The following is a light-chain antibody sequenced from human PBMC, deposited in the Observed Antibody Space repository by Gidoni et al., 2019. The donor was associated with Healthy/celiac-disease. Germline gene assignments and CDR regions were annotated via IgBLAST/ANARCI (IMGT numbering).Light chain of an antibody. CDR3: HQYGSSIT. Sequence: SPGERATLSCRASQSGSSSYLAWYQQRPGQAPRLLIYGASSMDTGIPDRLSGSGSGTAFTLTISRLEPEDFDVYYCHQYGSSITFGQGTRLEIK. CDR2: GAS. V-gene: IGKV3-20*01. CDR1: QSGSSSY. J-gene: IGKJ5*01.